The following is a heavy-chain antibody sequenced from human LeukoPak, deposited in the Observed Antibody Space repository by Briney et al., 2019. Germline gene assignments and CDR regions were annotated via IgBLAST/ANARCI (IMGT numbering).Heavy chain of an antibody. V-gene: IGHV3-7*01. J-gene: IGHJ4*02. D-gene: IGHD6-13*01. CDR3: ASCIAAAGSPLDY. CDR2: IKQDGSET. Sequence: GGSLRLSCVASGFTFSNYWMNWVRQAPGKGLEWVANIKQDGSETYYVDSVKGRFTISRDNAKNSLYLQMNSLRAEDTAVYYCASCIAAAGSPLDYWGQGTLVTVSS. CDR1: GFTFSNYW.